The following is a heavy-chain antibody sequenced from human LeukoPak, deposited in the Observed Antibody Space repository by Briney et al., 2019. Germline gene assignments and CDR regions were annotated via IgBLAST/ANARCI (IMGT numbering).Heavy chain of an antibody. D-gene: IGHD2-15*01. CDR1: GFTFSSYG. Sequence: HAGGSLRLSCAASGFTFSSYGMHWVRQAPGKGLEWVAVISYDGSNKYYADSVKGRFTISRDNSKNTLNLQMNSLRAEDTAVYYCASDQSSVACNGGRCYTGPLDYWGQGTLATVAS. CDR2: ISYDGSNK. CDR3: ASDQSSVACNGGRCYTGPLDY. V-gene: IGHV3-30*03. J-gene: IGHJ4*02.